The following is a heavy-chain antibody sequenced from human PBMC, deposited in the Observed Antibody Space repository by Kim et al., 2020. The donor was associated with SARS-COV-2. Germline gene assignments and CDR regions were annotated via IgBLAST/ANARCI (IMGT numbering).Heavy chain of an antibody. J-gene: IGHJ3*01. CDR3: TRDRDYCDSRGGDAYDV. Sequence: LKSRVTISVDTAKNQFSLKLSTVTAADMAVYYCTRDRDYCDSRGGDAYDVWGQGTMVTVSS. V-gene: IGHV4-31*02. D-gene: IGHD3-22*01.